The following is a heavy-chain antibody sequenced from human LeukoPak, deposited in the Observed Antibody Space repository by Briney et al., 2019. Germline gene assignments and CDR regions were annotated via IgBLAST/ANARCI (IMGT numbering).Heavy chain of an antibody. Sequence: TSVTLSLTCTVSGGSISSYYWSWIRQPPGKGLEWIGYIYYSGSTNYNPSLKSRVTISVDTSKNQFSLKLSSVTAADTAVYYCARGLASGGLFYWGQGTLVTVSS. CDR3: ARGLASGGLFY. CDR1: GGSISSYY. J-gene: IGHJ4*02. V-gene: IGHV4-59*08. D-gene: IGHD3-10*01. CDR2: IYYSGST.